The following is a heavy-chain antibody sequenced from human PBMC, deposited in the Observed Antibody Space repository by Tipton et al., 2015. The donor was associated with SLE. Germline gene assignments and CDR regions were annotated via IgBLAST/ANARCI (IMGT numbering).Heavy chain of an antibody. Sequence: TLSLTCTVSGGSISSDSYYWSWIRQPAGKVLEWVGRFYTRGITNYHPSLKSRVTISVNTSKNQFSLKLSSVTAADTAVYYSARRGPNSPFDYWGQGTLVTVSS. J-gene: IGHJ4*02. CDR1: GGSISSDSYY. CDR3: ARRGPNSPFDY. D-gene: IGHD2-21*01. V-gene: IGHV4-61*02. CDR2: FYTRGIT.